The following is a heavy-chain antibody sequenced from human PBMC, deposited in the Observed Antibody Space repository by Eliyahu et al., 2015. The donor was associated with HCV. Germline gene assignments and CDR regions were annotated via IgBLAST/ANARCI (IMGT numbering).Heavy chain of an antibody. Sequence: QVQLVESGXGVVQPGXSLXLXCAAXGFXFSSYGMXWVRQAPGKGLEWVAVIWYDGSNKYYADSVKGRFTISRDNSKNTLYLQMNSLRAEDTAVYYCARERGGWAFDIWGQGTMVTVSS. V-gene: IGHV3-33*01. CDR3: ARERGGWAFDI. D-gene: IGHD3-16*01. CDR1: GFXFSSYG. J-gene: IGHJ3*02. CDR2: IWYDGSNK.